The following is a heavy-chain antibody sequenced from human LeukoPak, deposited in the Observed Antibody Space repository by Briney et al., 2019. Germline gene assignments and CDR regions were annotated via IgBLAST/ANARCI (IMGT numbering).Heavy chain of an antibody. CDR3: AKVESEYSSSWYYFDY. Sequence: GGSLRLSCAASGFTFEDYAMHWVRQAPGKGLEWVSLISGDGGSTYYADSVKGRFTISRDNSKNSLYLQMNSLRTENTALYYCAKVESEYSSSWYYFDYWGQGTLVTVSS. CDR2: ISGDGGST. V-gene: IGHV3-43*02. CDR1: GFTFEDYA. D-gene: IGHD6-13*01. J-gene: IGHJ4*02.